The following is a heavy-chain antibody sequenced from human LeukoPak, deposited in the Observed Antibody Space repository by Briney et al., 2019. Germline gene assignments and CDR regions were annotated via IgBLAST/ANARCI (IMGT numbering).Heavy chain of an antibody. V-gene: IGHV4-39*01. Sequence: SDTLSLTCTVSGGSMSSSSYYWGWLRQPPGKGLEWIGSIYYSGSTYYNPSLKSRVTISVDTSKNQFSLQLNSVTPEDTAVYYCARGPGALLHWGQGILVTVSS. CDR2: IYYSGST. J-gene: IGHJ4*02. CDR3: ARGPGALLH. CDR1: GGSMSSSSYY. D-gene: IGHD3-10*01.